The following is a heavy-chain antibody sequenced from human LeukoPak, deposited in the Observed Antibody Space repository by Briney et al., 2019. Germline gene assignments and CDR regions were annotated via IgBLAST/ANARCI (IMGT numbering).Heavy chain of an antibody. CDR3: ARALSWTTESYYYMDV. CDR1: GYTFTSYD. J-gene: IGHJ6*03. Sequence: ASVKVSCKASGYTFTSYDMNWVRQATGQGLEWLGWMNPNSGNTGYAQNFQGRVTMTMNTSIPTAYMELSSLRSEDTAVYYCARALSWTTESYYYMDVWGKGTTVTVSS. D-gene: IGHD3/OR15-3a*01. CDR2: MNPNSGNT. V-gene: IGHV1-8*01.